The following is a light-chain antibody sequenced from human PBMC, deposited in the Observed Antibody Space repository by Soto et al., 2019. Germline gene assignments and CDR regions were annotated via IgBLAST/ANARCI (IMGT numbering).Light chain of an antibody. V-gene: IGKV3-20*01. J-gene: IGKJ1*01. CDR2: GAS. Sequence: EIVLTQSPGTLSLSPGERATLSCRASQSVSTNYLAWYQRKPGQAPRLLIYGASNRATGIPDRFCGSGSGTDFTLTITRLEPEDFAVYYCQQYGSSPPTFGQGTKVEIK. CDR3: QQYGSSPPT. CDR1: QSVSTNY.